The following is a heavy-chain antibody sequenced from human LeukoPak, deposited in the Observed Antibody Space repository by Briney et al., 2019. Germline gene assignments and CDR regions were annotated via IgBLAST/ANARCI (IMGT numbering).Heavy chain of an antibody. D-gene: IGHD1-26*01. CDR3: ARAGVGAIYYFDY. Sequence: GGSLRLSCAASGFTFSNYGMHWVRQAPGKGLEWVGLIWYDGSNKYYADSVRGRFTISRDNSKNTLYLQMKSLRVEDTAVYYCARAGVGAIYYFDYWGQGTLVTVSS. V-gene: IGHV3-33*01. CDR2: IWYDGSNK. J-gene: IGHJ4*02. CDR1: GFTFSNYG.